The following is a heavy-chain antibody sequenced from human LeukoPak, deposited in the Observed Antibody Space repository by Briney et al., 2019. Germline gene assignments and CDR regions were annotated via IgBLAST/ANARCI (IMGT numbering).Heavy chain of an antibody. CDR3: ARGAYYYDSSGHRY. J-gene: IGHJ4*02. CDR1: GVTVSSNY. V-gene: IGHV3-53*01. Sequence: PGGSLRLSCAASGVTVSSNYISWVRQAPGKGLEWVSVIYSDGRTYYTDSVKGRFTISRDNSKNTLYLQMNSLRAEDTAVYYCARGAYYYDSSGHRYWGQGTLVTVSS. D-gene: IGHD3-22*01. CDR2: IYSDGRT.